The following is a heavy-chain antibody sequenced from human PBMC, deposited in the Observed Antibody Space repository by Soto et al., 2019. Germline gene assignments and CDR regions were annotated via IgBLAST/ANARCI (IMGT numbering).Heavy chain of an antibody. Sequence: SETLSLTCTVSGGSISSGDYYWSWIRQPPGKGLEWIGYIYYSGSTYYNPSLKSRVTISVDTSKNQFSLKLSSVTAADTAVYYCAREGCSSTSCYRNWFDPWGQGTLVTAPQ. V-gene: IGHV4-30-4*01. CDR2: IYYSGST. CDR3: AREGCSSTSCYRNWFDP. J-gene: IGHJ5*02. D-gene: IGHD2-2*01. CDR1: GGSISSGDYY.